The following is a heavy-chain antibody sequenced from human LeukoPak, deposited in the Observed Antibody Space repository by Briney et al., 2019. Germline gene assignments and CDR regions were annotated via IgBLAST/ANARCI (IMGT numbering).Heavy chain of an antibody. V-gene: IGHV3-15*01. CDR3: TSEQLVGSGGFDY. CDR2: IKSNPDGGTA. D-gene: IGHD6-6*01. J-gene: IGHJ4*02. CDR1: GFTFTNAW. Sequence: GGSLRLSCVGSGFTFTNAWMDWARQAPGKGLEWVGRIKSNPDGGTADYAAPVKGRFIISRDDSKNTLYLHMNTLKTEDTAVYYCTSEQLVGSGGFDYWGQGTLVTVSS.